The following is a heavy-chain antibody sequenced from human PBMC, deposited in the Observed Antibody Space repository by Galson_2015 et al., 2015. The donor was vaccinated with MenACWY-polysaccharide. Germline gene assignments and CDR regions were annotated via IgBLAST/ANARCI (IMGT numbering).Heavy chain of an antibody. Sequence: SLRLSCAASGFTFSHYAMNWVRQAPGKGLEWVSVVSGSGDTVYYADSVRGRFTISRDNSKNTVYLELSNLRVEDTAVYHCAKAGYNSHPHNNWFDSWGQGTLVAVSS. V-gene: IGHV3-23*01. CDR2: VSGSGDTV. CDR1: GFTFSHYA. D-gene: IGHD3-22*01. J-gene: IGHJ5*01. CDR3: AKAGYNSHPHNNWFDS.